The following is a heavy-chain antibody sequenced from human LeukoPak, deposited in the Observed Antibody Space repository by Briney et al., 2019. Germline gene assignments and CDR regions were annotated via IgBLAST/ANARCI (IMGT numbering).Heavy chain of an antibody. CDR1: GFSFSSFA. D-gene: IGHD3-10*01. Sequence: GGSLRLSCAASGFSFSSFAMTWVRQAPGKGLEWVSGIIDTGGATYYADPVKGRFTISRDNSKNTLFLQMNSLRAEDTAVYYCAKFNGHPTTNYYMDVWGEGTTVTVSS. J-gene: IGHJ6*04. V-gene: IGHV3-23*01. CDR2: IIDTGGAT. CDR3: AKFNGHPTTNYYMDV.